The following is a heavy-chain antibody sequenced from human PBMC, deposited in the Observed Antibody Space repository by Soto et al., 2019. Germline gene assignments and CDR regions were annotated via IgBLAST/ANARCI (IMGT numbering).Heavy chain of an antibody. CDR2: IYHSGST. D-gene: IGHD6-19*01. Sequence: SETLSLTCAVSGGSISSSNWWSWVRQPPGKGLEWIGEIYHSGSTNYNPSLKSRVTISVDKSKNQFSLKLSSVTAADTAVYYCARTPPDRGWFYVGFFDYWGQGTLVTVSS. CDR3: ARTPPDRGWFYVGFFDY. CDR1: GGSISSSNW. J-gene: IGHJ4*02. V-gene: IGHV4-4*02.